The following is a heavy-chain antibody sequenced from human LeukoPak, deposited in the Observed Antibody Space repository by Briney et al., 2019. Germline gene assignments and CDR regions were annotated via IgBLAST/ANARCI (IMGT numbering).Heavy chain of an antibody. CDR2: ISPSGGSI. J-gene: IGHJ4*02. Sequence: ASVKVSCKASAYTLTSYYMYWVRQAPGQGLEWMGTISPSGGSITYAQKFQGRVTMTRDTSTSTVYMELSSLRSEDTAVYYCARGLSSPPSDYWGQGTLVTVSS. CDR3: ARGLSSPPSDY. CDR1: AYTLTSYY. D-gene: IGHD6-13*01. V-gene: IGHV1-46*01.